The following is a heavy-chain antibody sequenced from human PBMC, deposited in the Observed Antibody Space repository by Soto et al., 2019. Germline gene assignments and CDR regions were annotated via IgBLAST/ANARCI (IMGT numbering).Heavy chain of an antibody. J-gene: IGHJ4*02. CDR1: GFTFSSHA. Sequence: QVQLVESGGGVAQPGRSLRLSCTVSGFTFSSHAMHWVRQAPGKGREWVALISSDGSNKYYADSVKGRFTTSRDNSKNTLYLQMNSLRVEDTAVYYCARDDEGGSDCDLGYWGQGALVTVSS. V-gene: IGHV3-30-3*01. D-gene: IGHD1-26*01. CDR3: ARDDEGGSDCDLGY. CDR2: ISSDGSNK.